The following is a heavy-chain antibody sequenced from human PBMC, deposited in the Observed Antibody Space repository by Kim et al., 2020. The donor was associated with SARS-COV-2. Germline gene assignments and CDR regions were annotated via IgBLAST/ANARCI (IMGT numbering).Heavy chain of an antibody. J-gene: IGHJ5*02. CDR3: ARVLKAPAEYYDILTGFVGWFDP. Sequence: SVKVSCKASGGTFSSYAISWVRQAPGQGLEWMGGIIPIFGTANYAQKFQGRVTITADESTSTAYMELSSLRSEDTAVYYCARVLKAPAEYYDILTGFVGWFDPWGQGTLVTVSS. V-gene: IGHV1-69*13. CDR1: GGTFSSYA. CDR2: IIPIFGTA. D-gene: IGHD3-9*01.